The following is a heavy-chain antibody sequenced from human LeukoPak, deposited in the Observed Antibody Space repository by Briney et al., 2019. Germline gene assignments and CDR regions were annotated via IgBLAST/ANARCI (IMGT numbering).Heavy chain of an antibody. CDR1: GFTFSSYS. D-gene: IGHD3-22*01. Sequence: GGSLRLSCAASGFTFSSYSMNWVRQAPGKGLEWVSSISSSSSYIYYADSVKGRFTISRDNAKNSLYLQMNSLRAEDTALYYCAKGDYYYDSSGDGDYFDYWGQGTLVTVSS. J-gene: IGHJ4*02. CDR2: ISSSSSYI. CDR3: AKGDYYYDSSGDGDYFDY. V-gene: IGHV3-21*04.